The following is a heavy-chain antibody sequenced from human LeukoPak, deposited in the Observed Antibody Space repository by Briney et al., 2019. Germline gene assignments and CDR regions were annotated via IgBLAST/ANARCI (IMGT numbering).Heavy chain of an antibody. Sequence: PSETLSLTCAVHGDSISGFYWTWMRQTPGKGPEWIGENTHAGSTAYNPSLRSRDTISVATSHSLFSLQLSSVAAAETAVYYCARGLGEGYPDHWGEGRLVTDSS. V-gene: IGHV4-34*01. CDR1: GDSISGFY. CDR2: NTHAGST. J-gene: IGHJ4*02. D-gene: IGHD5-24*01. CDR3: ARGLGEGYPDH.